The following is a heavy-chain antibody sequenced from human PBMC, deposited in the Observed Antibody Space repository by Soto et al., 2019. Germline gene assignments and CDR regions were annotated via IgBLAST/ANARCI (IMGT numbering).Heavy chain of an antibody. CDR3: ASVRPPTGWFDP. V-gene: IGHV1-18*01. CDR2: ISAYNGNT. D-gene: IGHD6-6*01. J-gene: IGHJ5*02. CDR1: GYTFTSYG. Sequence: AALKVSCKASGYTFTSYGSSRVRRAPGQGLEWMGWISAYNGNTNYAQKLQGRVTMTTDTSTSTAYMELRNLRSDDTAVYYCASVRPPTGWFDPWGQGTLVTVSS.